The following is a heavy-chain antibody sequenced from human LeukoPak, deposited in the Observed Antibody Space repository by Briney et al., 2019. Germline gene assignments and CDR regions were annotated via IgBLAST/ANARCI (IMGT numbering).Heavy chain of an antibody. V-gene: IGHV3-23*01. D-gene: IGHD3-9*01. CDR1: GFTFSSYA. J-gene: IGHJ4*02. CDR2: ISGSGGST. Sequence: PGGSLRLSCAASGFTFSSYAMSWVRQAPGKGLEWVSAISGSGGSTYYADSVKGRFTISRDNSKNTLYLQMNSLRAEDTAVYYCAKDPTLRYFDWPPGAFDYWGQGTLVTVSS. CDR3: AKDPTLRYFDWPPGAFDY.